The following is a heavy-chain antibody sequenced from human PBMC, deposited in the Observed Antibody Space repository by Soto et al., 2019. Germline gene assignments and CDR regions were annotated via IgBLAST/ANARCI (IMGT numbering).Heavy chain of an antibody. CDR3: ARHPYSYNFDY. CDR2: IFYTGST. Sequence: SETLSLTCTVSGGSIGSTTDYWGWIRQPPGKGLEWIGSIFYTGSTYLNPSLKSRLTMSADTSSNQFSLKLSSVTAADTAAYYCARHPYSYNFDYWGQGILVTVSS. V-gene: IGHV4-39*01. J-gene: IGHJ4*02. D-gene: IGHD5-18*01. CDR1: GGSIGSTTDY.